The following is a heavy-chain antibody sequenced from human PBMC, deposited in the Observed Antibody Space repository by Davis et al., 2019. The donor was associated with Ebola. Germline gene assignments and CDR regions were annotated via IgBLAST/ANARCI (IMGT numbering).Heavy chain of an antibody. CDR1: VGSISGYY. Sequence: PSETLSLTCTVSVGSISGYYWAWIRQPPGKGLEWIGYIYYGGATNYNPSLKSRVTISVDTSKNQFSLKLSSVTAADTAVYYCARGEGITIFGVSYFDYWGQGTLVTVSS. D-gene: IGHD3-3*01. CDR3: ARGEGITIFGVSYFDY. V-gene: IGHV4-59*12. J-gene: IGHJ4*02. CDR2: IYYGGAT.